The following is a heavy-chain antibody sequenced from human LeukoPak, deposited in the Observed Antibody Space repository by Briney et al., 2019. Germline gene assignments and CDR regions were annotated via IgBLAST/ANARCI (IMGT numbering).Heavy chain of an antibody. D-gene: IGHD1-26*01. CDR2: LLYDGNNK. V-gene: IGHV3-30*18. CDR1: GVSFSNYD. Sequence: AGSLRLTCAASGVSFSNYDRHWWLRPPPRKGLGWVVLLYDGNNKYSAESMKGRFTISRDNSKNTMYLQMNSLRIEDTAVYYCAKGLLSNSQRGYFDCWGQGALVSVSS. CDR3: AKGLLSNSQRGYFDC. J-gene: IGHJ4*02.